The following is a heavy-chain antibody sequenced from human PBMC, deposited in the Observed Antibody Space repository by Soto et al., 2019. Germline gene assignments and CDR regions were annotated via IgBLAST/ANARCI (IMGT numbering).Heavy chain of an antibody. CDR1: GFTFSSYS. CDR3: ARDPSRIAVAASDAFDI. V-gene: IGHV3-21*01. D-gene: IGHD6-19*01. J-gene: IGHJ3*02. Sequence: PGGSLRLSCAASGFTFSSYSMNWVRQAPGKGLEWVSSISSSSSYIYYADSVKGRFTISRDNAKNSLYLQMNSLRAEDTAVYYCARDPSRIAVAASDAFDIWGQGTMVTVS. CDR2: ISSSSSYI.